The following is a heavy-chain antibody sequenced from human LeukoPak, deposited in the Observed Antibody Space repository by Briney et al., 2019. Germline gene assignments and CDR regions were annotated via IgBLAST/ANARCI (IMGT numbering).Heavy chain of an antibody. V-gene: IGHV4-59*01. CDR1: GCTISSYY. CDR3: ARVYYYDSSGSGDVFDP. D-gene: IGHD3-22*01. J-gene: IGHJ5*02. CDR2: IYYSGST. Sequence: PSEALSLTCSVSGCTISSYYWSWIRHPPGKGLEWIGNIYYSGSTNYNPSLKSRVTISVDTSKNQFSLKLSSVTAADTAVYYCARVYYYDSSGSGDVFDPWGQGTLVTVSS.